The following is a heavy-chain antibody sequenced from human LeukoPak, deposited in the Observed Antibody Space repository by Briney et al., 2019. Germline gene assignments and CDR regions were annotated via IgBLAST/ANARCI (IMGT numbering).Heavy chain of an antibody. CDR1: GGSLNNYY. V-gene: IGHV4-4*07. D-gene: IGHD3-3*01. CDR2: IDDSGNT. Sequence: SETLSLTCTVSGGSLNNYYWSWVRQPAGKGLEWIWRIDDSGNTHYKPSLKSRVTISVDASKNKFSLKLSSVTAADTAMYYCARDVGWRGMNYYMDVWGKGTTVTVSS. J-gene: IGHJ6*03. CDR3: ARDVGWRGMNYYMDV.